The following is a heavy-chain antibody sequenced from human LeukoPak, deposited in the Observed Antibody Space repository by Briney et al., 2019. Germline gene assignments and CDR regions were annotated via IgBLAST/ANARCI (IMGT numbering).Heavy chain of an antibody. Sequence: ASVTVSCKASGYTFTSYDINWVRQATGQGLEWMGWMSPNSDNTGYAQKFRGRVTFTRDTSISTAYMELRSLTSEDTAVYYCARDYGGSSGWFDPWGQGTLVTVSS. CDR2: MSPNSDNT. CDR1: GYTFTSYD. V-gene: IGHV1-8*01. D-gene: IGHD4-23*01. CDR3: ARDYGGSSGWFDP. J-gene: IGHJ5*02.